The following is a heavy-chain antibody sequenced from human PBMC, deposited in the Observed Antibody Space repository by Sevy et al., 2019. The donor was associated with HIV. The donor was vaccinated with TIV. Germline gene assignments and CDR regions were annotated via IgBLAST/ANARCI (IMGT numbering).Heavy chain of an antibody. J-gene: IGHJ4*02. D-gene: IGHD3-22*01. CDR1: GFTFSNYA. CDR2: ISGSGGSGTKT. Sequence: GGSLRLSCAASGFTFSNYAMNWVRQAPGKGLEWVSGISGSGGSGTKTNYADSVKGRFTIPRDDSKNSLFLQLNRLRAEDTAIYYCARKYDSSGYFDYWGQGTLVTVSS. V-gene: IGHV3-23*01. CDR3: ARKYDSSGYFDY.